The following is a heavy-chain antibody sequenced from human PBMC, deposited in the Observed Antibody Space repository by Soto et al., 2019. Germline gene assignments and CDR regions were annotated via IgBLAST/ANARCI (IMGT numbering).Heavy chain of an antibody. CDR2: IKEDGSEE. J-gene: IGHJ6*02. Sequence: EVQLVESGGGLVQPGGSLILSCAASGFTFSTYWMNWVRQAPGKGLEWVANIKEDGSEEYYVDSVKGRFTISRDNAKNSLYLDMNSLRGEDTAVYYCARDWGAPGRGSAFGYYYHFGMDVWGQGTTVTVPS. CDR1: GFTFSTYW. CDR3: ARDWGAPGRGSAFGYYYHFGMDV. V-gene: IGHV3-7*05. D-gene: IGHD3-16*01.